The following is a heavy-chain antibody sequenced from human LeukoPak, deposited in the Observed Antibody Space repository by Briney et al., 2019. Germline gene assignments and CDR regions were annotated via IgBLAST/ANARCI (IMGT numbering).Heavy chain of an antibody. V-gene: IGHV3-30-3*01. D-gene: IGHD3-9*01. CDR2: ISYDGSNK. Sequence: GGSLRLSCAASGFTFSSYAMHWVRQAPGKGLEWVAVISYDGSNKYYADSVKGRFTISRDNSKNTLYLQMNSLRAEDTAVYYCARGLTYYYYGMDVWGQGTTVTVSS. J-gene: IGHJ6*02. CDR1: GFTFSSYA. CDR3: ARGLTYYYYGMDV.